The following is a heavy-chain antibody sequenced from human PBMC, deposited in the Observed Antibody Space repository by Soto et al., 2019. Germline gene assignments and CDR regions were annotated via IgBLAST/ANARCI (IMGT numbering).Heavy chain of an antibody. D-gene: IGHD2-8*01. V-gene: IGHV1-69*05. Sequence: ASVKVSCKASGGTFSSYAISWVRQAPGQGLEWMGGIIPIFGTANYAQRFQDRVTLTRDMSTATTYMELSRLTSEDTAIYYCAADATAWQQMVPSDYWGQGTLVTVSS. CDR2: IIPIFGTA. CDR3: AADATAWQQMVPSDY. J-gene: IGHJ4*02. CDR1: GGTFSSYA.